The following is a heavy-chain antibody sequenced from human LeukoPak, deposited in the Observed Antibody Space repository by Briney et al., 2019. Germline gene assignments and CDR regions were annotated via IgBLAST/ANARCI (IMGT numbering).Heavy chain of an antibody. D-gene: IGHD3-16*01. J-gene: IGHJ6*02. CDR3: ARAHFWDYYSGMDV. CDR1: GFTFSDYY. V-gene: IGHV3-11*01. Sequence: GGSLRLSCAASGFTFSDYYMSWIRQAPGKGLEWVSCISSSGSTIYYADSVKGRFTISRDNAKNSLYLQINSLRAEDTAVYYCARAHFWDYYSGMDVWGQGTTVSVSS. CDR2: ISSSGSTI.